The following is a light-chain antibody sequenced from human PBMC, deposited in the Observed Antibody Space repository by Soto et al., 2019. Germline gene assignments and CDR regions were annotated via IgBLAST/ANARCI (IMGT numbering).Light chain of an antibody. CDR3: SSYAGSSWV. J-gene: IGLJ3*02. Sequence: HSVLTQPPSASGSPGQSVTISCTGTSSDVGAYNYVSWYQQHPGKAPKLMIYDVSKRPSGVPYRFSGSKSGNAASLTVSGLQGEDEADYYCSSYAGSSWVFGGGTKLTVL. CDR2: DVS. V-gene: IGLV2-8*01. CDR1: SSDVGAYNY.